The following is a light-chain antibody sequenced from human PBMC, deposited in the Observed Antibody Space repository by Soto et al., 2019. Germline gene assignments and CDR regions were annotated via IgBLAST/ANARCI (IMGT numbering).Light chain of an antibody. V-gene: IGKV1-39*01. Sequence: IQMTQSQSSRSASVGDRVTITCRASQSISRYLNWYKPTPGKAPKLMIYAASSLQSGVPSRFRGSVSGNDFTLPLRRLQPEDGVTYDCQQSYSTSITFGQGTRLEIK. CDR3: QQSYSTSIT. CDR2: AAS. J-gene: IGKJ5*01. CDR1: QSISRY.